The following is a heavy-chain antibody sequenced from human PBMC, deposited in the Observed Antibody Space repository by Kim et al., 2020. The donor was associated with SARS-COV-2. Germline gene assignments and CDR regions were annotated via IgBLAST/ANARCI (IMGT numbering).Heavy chain of an antibody. D-gene: IGHD4-4*01. CDR2: IRVRVRSK. Sequence: GGSLRLSCAASVCTFSSYAMSVVRQATWTWMAWLAAIRVRVRSKNSADYVTGRFTISRDNSQNTLYLQMNSLRAEDTAVYYCAKVQVGAFDIWGQGTMVTVSS. J-gene: IGHJ3*02. CDR3: AKVQVGAFDI. V-gene: IGHV3-23*01. CDR1: VCTFSSYA.